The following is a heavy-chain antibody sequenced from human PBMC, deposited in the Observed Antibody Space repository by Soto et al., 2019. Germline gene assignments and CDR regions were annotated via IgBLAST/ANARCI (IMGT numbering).Heavy chain of an antibody. CDR3: ANEIRHNDY. D-gene: IGHD4-17*01. CDR2: ISISGGNT. CDR1: GLPFSSHA. J-gene: IGHJ4*02. Sequence: EVQLGESGGGLVQPGGSLRLSCAASGLPFSSHAMSWVRQAPGKGLEWVSSISISGGNTYYADSVRGRFTISRDNSKNTLYLHMNSLTAEDTAIYYCANEIRHNDYWGQGTLVTVSS. V-gene: IGHV3-23*04.